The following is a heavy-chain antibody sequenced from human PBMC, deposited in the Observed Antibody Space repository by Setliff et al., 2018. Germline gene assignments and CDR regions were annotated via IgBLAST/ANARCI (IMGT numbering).Heavy chain of an antibody. CDR3: ARDPHYDPTYSLPGHALDF. CDR2: IYTTGTT. CDR1: GGSLSSGSNY. V-gene: IGHV4-61*02. Sequence: SETLSLTCTVSGGSLSSGSNYWGWFRQPAGKGLEWIGRIYTTGTTNYSPSLTGRVTISADTSKNQISLKLTSATAADTAVYYCARDPHYDPTYSLPGHALDFWGQGIMVTVSS. D-gene: IGHD3-22*01. J-gene: IGHJ3*01.